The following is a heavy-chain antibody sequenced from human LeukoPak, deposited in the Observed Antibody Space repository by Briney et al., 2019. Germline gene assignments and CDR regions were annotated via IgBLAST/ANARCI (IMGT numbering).Heavy chain of an antibody. CDR2: INHSGST. V-gene: IGHV4-34*01. Sequence: SETLSLTCAVYGGSFSGYYWSWIRQPPGKGLEWIGEINHSGSTNYNPSLKSRVTISVDTSKNQFSLKLSSVTAADTAVYYCARGQGPTYYMDVWGKGTTVTISS. CDR1: GGSFSGYY. D-gene: IGHD4-11*01. CDR3: ARGQGPTYYMDV. J-gene: IGHJ6*03.